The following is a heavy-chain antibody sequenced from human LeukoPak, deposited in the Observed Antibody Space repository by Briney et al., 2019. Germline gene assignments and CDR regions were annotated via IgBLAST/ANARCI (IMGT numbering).Heavy chain of an antibody. CDR2: INPNSGGT. Sequence: ASVKVSCTASGYTFTGYYMHWVRQAPGQGLEWMGWINPNSGGTNYAQKFQGRVTMTRDTSISTAYMELSRLRSDDTAVYYCARVWCSSTSCYVDDAFDIWSQGTMVTVSS. D-gene: IGHD2-2*01. V-gene: IGHV1-2*02. CDR3: ARVWCSSTSCYVDDAFDI. CDR1: GYTFTGYY. J-gene: IGHJ3*02.